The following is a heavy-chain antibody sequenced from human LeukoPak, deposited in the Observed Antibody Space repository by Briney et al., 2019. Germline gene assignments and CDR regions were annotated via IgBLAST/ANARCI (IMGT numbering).Heavy chain of an antibody. V-gene: IGHV3-30*18. Sequence: GGSLRLSCAASGFTFSSYGMHWVRQAPGKGLEWVAVISDDESNKYYVDSVKGRFTISRDNSKNTLYLQMNSLRAEDTAMYFCAKGHSSVWNTFLDYWGQGTLVTGSS. CDR3: AKGHSSVWNTFLDY. CDR1: GFTFSSYG. D-gene: IGHD6-19*01. J-gene: IGHJ4*02. CDR2: ISDDESNK.